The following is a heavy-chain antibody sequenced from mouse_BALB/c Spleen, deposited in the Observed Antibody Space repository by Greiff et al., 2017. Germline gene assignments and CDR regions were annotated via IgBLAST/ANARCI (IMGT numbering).Heavy chain of an antibody. V-gene: IGHV2-9*02. Sequence: VKLMESGPGLVAPSQSLSITCTVSGFSLTSYGVHWVRQPPGKGLEWLGVIWAGGSTNYNSALMSRLSISKDNSKSQVFLKMNSLQTDDTAMYYCAIYYGSSPLAYWGQGTLVTVSA. CDR2: IWAGGST. D-gene: IGHD1-1*01. CDR1: GFSLTSYG. J-gene: IGHJ3*01. CDR3: AIYYGSSPLAY.